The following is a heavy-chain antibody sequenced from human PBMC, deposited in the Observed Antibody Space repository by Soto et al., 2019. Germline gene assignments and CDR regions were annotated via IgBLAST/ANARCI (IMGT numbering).Heavy chain of an antibody. CDR1: GFTFSSYG. CDR2: IWYDGSKK. Sequence: GGSLRLSCAASGFTFSSYGMHWVRQAPGKGLEWVAVIWYDGSKKYYADSVKGRFTISRDTSKNTLYLQMNSLRAEDTAVYYCARGLLGGYDYWGPGTLVTVSS. J-gene: IGHJ4*02. CDR3: ARGLLGGYDY. D-gene: IGHD3-16*01. V-gene: IGHV3-33*01.